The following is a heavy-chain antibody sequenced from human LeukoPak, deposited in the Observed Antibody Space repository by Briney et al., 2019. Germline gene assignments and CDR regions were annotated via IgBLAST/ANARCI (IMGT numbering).Heavy chain of an antibody. Sequence: SETLSLTCTVSGYSISSGYYWGWIRQPPGKGLEWIGSIYHSGSTYYNPSLKSRVTISVDTSKNQFSLKLSSVTAADTAVYYCARERYSGYDFGYRFDYWGQGTLVTVSS. J-gene: IGHJ4*02. CDR3: ARERYSGYDFGYRFDY. D-gene: IGHD5-12*01. CDR1: GYSISSGYY. V-gene: IGHV4-38-2*02. CDR2: IYHSGST.